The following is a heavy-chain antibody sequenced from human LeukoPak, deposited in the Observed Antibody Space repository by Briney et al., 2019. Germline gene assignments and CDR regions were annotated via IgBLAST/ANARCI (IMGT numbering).Heavy chain of an antibody. CDR1: GGSISSSSYY. CDR2: IYYSGST. J-gene: IGHJ4*02. V-gene: IGHV4-39*07. CDR3: ASVDTAMVPDY. D-gene: IGHD5-18*01. Sequence: SETLSLTCTVSGGSISSSSYYWGWIRQPPGKGLGWIGSIYYSGSTYYNPSLKSRVTISVDTSKNQFSLKLSSVTAADTAVYYCASVDTAMVPDYWGQGTLVTVSS.